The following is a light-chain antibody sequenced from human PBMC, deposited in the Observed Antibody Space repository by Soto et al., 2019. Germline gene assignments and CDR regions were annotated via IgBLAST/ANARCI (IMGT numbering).Light chain of an antibody. V-gene: IGLV1-40*01. CDR1: NSNIGAGYD. Sequence: QSVLTQPPSVSGAPGQRVTISCTGSNSNIGAGYDVHWYQLLPGTAPKLLIYGNSNRPSGVPDRFSGSKSGTSASLAITGLRAEDEADYYCQSYDTSLSALYVFGTGTKVTVL. CDR2: GNS. J-gene: IGLJ1*01. CDR3: QSYDTSLSALYV.